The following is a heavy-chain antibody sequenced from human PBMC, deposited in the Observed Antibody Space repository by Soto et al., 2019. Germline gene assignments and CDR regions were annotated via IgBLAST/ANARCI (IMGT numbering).Heavy chain of an antibody. Sequence: ASVKVSCKASGYTFTGYYMHWVRQAPGQGLEWMGWINPNSGGTNYAQKFQGWVTVTRDTSIRTAYMELSSLRSDDTAVYYFARESGGATATLDYYYFYMDVWGKGATVTVSS. V-gene: IGHV1-2*04. CDR3: ARESGGATATLDYYYFYMDV. CDR2: INPNSGGT. J-gene: IGHJ6*03. CDR1: GYTFTGYY. D-gene: IGHD5-12*01.